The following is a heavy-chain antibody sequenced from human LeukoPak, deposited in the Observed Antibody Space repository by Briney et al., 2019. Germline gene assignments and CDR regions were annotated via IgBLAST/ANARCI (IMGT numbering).Heavy chain of an antibody. CDR3: AKEKVPYTWNPFDS. CDR2: ISYDGSAK. D-gene: IGHD1-20*01. J-gene: IGHJ4*02. V-gene: IGHV3-30*18. CDR1: GFTFNTYG. Sequence: GGSLRLSCAASGFTFNTYGMHWVRQAPGKGLEWLAVISYDGSAKYYAGTVKGRFTISRDNSQNTVSLQMNSLRAEDTAVYYCAKEKVPYTWNPFDSWGQETLVTVSS.